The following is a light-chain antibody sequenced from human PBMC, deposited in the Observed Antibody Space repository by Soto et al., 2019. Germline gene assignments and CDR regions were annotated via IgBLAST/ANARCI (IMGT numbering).Light chain of an antibody. J-gene: IGKJ4*01. CDR3: LQYDRFPAT. V-gene: IGKV1-16*01. Sequence: DIQMTQSPSSLSASVGGRVTITCRASQDINNFLAWFQQKPGKAPKPLIYSASSLQDGVPSRFSGSGSGTHFTLTISSLQPEDFATYCCLQYDRFPATFGGGTRVDIE. CDR2: SAS. CDR1: QDINNF.